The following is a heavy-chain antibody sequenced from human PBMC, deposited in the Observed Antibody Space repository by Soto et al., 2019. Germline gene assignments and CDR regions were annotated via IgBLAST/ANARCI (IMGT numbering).Heavy chain of an antibody. Sequence: GGSLRLSCAASGFTFSSYSMNWVRQAPGKGLEWVSSISSSSSYIYYADSVKGRFTISRDNAKNSLYLQMNSLRAEDTAVYYCAKAPYGDYGYYYSYYMDVWGKGTTVTVSS. CDR3: AKAPYGDYGYYYSYYMDV. V-gene: IGHV3-21*01. D-gene: IGHD4-17*01. J-gene: IGHJ6*03. CDR2: ISSSSSYI. CDR1: GFTFSSYS.